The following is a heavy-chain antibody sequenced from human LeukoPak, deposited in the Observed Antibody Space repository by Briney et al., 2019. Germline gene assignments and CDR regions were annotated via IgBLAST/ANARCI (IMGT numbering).Heavy chain of an antibody. CDR1: GGSISSGGYS. Sequence: PSETLSLTCAVSGGSISSGGYSWSWIRQPPGKGLEWIRYIYYSGSTYYNPSLKSRVTISVDTSKNQFSLKLSSVTAADTAVYYCARVGYYDSSGYYYGLLDVWGKGTTVTVFS. J-gene: IGHJ6*04. V-gene: IGHV4-30-4*07. CDR2: IYYSGST. D-gene: IGHD3-22*01. CDR3: ARVGYYDSSGYYYGLLDV.